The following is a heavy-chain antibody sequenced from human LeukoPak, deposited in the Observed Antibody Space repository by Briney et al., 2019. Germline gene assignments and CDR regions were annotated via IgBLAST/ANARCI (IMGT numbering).Heavy chain of an antibody. J-gene: IGHJ4*02. CDR2: TKQDGSEK. CDR1: GFSFSNYW. V-gene: IGHV3-7*01. CDR3: ARAGHYDTTWYQ. Sequence: GGSLTLSCAASGFSFSNYWMSWVRQAPGKGLEWVANTKQDGSEKYYVDSVKGRFTISRDNAKNSLYLQMNSLRAEDTALYYCARAGHYDTTWYQWGQGTLVTVSS. D-gene: IGHD3-22*01.